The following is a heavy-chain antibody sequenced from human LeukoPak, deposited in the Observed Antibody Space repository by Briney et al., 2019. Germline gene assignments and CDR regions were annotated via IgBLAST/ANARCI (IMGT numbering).Heavy chain of an antibody. Sequence: SETLSLTCTVSGASISTYYWSWVRQPPGKGLEWVAYISPSGSTNYNPSLKNRLTVSVDTSRNQVSLKLSSVTAADTAVYYCARHLPITVTGPHSCHPMDVWGKGTTVSVSS. CDR2: ISPSGST. CDR1: GASISTYY. V-gene: IGHV4-4*09. J-gene: IGHJ6*03. D-gene: IGHD4-17*01. CDR3: ARHLPITVTGPHSCHPMDV.